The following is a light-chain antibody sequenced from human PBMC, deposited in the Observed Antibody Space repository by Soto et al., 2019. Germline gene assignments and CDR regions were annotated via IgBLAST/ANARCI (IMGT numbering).Light chain of an antibody. CDR3: QQYNNYPWT. CDR2: KTS. Sequence: DIHMTQSPSTLSASVGDRVTITCRASQGISSWLAWYQQKPGKAPKLLIYKTSSLESGVPSRFSGSGSGTDFTLTISSLQPDDFTTYFCQQYNNYPWTFGQGTKVDIK. CDR1: QGISSW. V-gene: IGKV1-5*03. J-gene: IGKJ1*01.